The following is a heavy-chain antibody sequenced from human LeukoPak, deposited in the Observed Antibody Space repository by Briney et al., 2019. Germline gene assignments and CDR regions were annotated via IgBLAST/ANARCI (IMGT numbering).Heavy chain of an antibody. D-gene: IGHD3-22*01. CDR2: INPNSGGT. V-gene: IGHV1-2*02. CDR3: ARGNNSVVITLYYFDY. J-gene: IGHJ4*02. CDR1: GYTFTGYY. Sequence: ASVKVSCKASGYTFTGYYMHWVRQAPGQGLEWMGWINPNSGGTNYAQKFQGRVTMTRDTSISTAYMELSRLRSDDTAVYYCARGNNSVVITLYYFDYWGQGTLVTVSS.